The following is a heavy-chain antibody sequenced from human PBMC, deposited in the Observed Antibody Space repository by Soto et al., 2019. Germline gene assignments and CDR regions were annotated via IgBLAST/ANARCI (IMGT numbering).Heavy chain of an antibody. Sequence: PSETLSLTCAVYGGSFSGYYWSWIRQPPGKGLEWIGEINHSGSTNYNPSLKSRVTISVDTSKNQFSLKLSSVTAADTAVYYCARGPGGWYVRYFDYWGQGTLVTVSS. D-gene: IGHD6-19*01. CDR1: GGSFSGYY. J-gene: IGHJ4*02. V-gene: IGHV4-34*01. CDR3: ARGPGGWYVRYFDY. CDR2: INHSGST.